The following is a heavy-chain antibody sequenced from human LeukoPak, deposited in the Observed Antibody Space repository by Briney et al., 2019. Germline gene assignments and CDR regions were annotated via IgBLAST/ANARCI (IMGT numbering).Heavy chain of an antibody. CDR2: ISYDGSNK. CDR1: GLNNFSRYW. D-gene: IGHD3-16*02. V-gene: IGHV3-30*18. J-gene: IGHJ6*02. Sequence: SGGSLRLSCAVSGLNNFSRYWMTWVRQAPGRGLEWVAVISYDGSNKYYADSVKGRFTISRDNSKNTLYLQMNSLRAEDTAVYYCAKASVYVYYGMDVWGQGTTVTVSS. CDR3: AKASVYVYYGMDV.